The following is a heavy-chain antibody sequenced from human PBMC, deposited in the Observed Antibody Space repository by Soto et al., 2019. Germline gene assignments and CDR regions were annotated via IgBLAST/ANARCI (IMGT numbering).Heavy chain of an antibody. V-gene: IGHV2-5*02. J-gene: IGHJ1*01. D-gene: IGHD3-16*01. Sequence: QITLKESGTTLVKPTQTLTLTCTFSGFSLSTRGVGVAWIRQPPGKALEWLALIYWDDDKRYSPSLKSRLTITKDTTKNQVVLRMTNMDPVDTATYYCAHSNHYYVYFHHWGQGTLVTVSS. CDR1: GFSLSTRGVG. CDR2: IYWDDDK. CDR3: AHSNHYYVYFHH.